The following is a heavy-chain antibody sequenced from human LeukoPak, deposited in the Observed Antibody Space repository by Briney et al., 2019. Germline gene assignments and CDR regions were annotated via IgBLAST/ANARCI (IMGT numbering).Heavy chain of an antibody. J-gene: IGHJ4*02. CDR3: AREKSYGADFDY. V-gene: IGHV3-7*03. D-gene: IGHD4-17*01. CDR2: IKQDGNEK. CDR1: GFAFSTDW. Sequence: GGSVRLSCAASGFAFSTDWMSWVRQAPGKGLEWVAYIKQDGNEKYYVDSVKGRFTISRDNAKNSLYLQMNSLRAEDTAVYYCAREKSYGADFDYWGQGTLVTVSS.